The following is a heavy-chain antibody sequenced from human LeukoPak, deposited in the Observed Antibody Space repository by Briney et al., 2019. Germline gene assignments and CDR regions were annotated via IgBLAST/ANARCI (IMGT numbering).Heavy chain of an antibody. V-gene: IGHV1-46*01. Sequence: ASVKVSCKASGYTFTSYYMHWVRQAPGQGLEWMGIINPSGGSTIYAQKFQGRVTMTRDTSTSTVYMELSSLRSEDTAVYYCARSPGTAYCSGGSCYSGDNWGQGTLVTVSS. J-gene: IGHJ4*02. CDR3: ARSPGTAYCSGGSCYSGDN. CDR1: GYTFTSYY. D-gene: IGHD2-15*01. CDR2: INPSGGST.